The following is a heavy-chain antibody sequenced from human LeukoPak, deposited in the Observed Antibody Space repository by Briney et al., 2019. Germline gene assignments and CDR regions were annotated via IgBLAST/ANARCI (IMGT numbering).Heavy chain of an antibody. CDR3: ARRPSYYYDSSALH. CDR1: GGSISSSSYY. CDR2: IYYSGST. D-gene: IGHD3-22*01. Sequence: PSETLSLTCTVSGGSISSSSYYWGWIRQPPGKGLEWIGSIYYSGSTYYNPSLKSRVTISVDTSKNQFSLKLSSVTAADTAVYYCARRPSYYYDSSALHWGQGTLVTVSS. V-gene: IGHV4-39*01. J-gene: IGHJ4*02.